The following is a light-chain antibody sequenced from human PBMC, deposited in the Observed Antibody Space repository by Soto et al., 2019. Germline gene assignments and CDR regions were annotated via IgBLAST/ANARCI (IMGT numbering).Light chain of an antibody. CDR2: AAR. CDR3: QQSHSTPYT. CDR1: QSISRN. V-gene: IGKV1-39*01. Sequence: DIQLTRSPSSLSPSVGDRITLSCRASQSISRNLNWYQQMPGKAPSLLIYAARDLQSGVPGRFSGSGSGTEFNLTISSLQPEDLATYYCQQSHSTPYTFGQGTKLEI. J-gene: IGKJ2*01.